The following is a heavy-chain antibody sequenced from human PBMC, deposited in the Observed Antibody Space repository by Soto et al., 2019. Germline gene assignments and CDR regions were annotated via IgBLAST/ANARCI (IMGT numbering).Heavy chain of an antibody. CDR3: AHRILRTVFGLVTTTAIYFDF. V-gene: IGHV2-5*02. CDR2: IYWDDDK. Sequence: QITLNESGPTVVKPAGTLTLTCTFSGFSLTTSGVGVGWIRQSPGKAPEWLALIYWDDDKRYSASLKSRLTITKDTSKNQVVLTMASVDPADTATYYCAHRILRTVFGLVTTTAIYFDFWGQGTPVVASS. D-gene: IGHD3-3*01. CDR1: GFSLTTSGVG. J-gene: IGHJ4*02.